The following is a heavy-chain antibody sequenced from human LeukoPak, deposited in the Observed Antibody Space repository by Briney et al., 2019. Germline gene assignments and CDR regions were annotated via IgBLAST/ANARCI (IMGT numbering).Heavy chain of an antibody. Sequence: ASVTVSCKASGYTFTSYAMHWVRQAPGQRLEWMGWINAGNGNTKYSQEFQGRVTITRDTSASTAYMELSSLRSEDMAVYYCARSDDSSGYYYAEFDYWGQGTLVTVSS. J-gene: IGHJ4*02. V-gene: IGHV1-3*03. D-gene: IGHD3-22*01. CDR1: GYTFTSYA. CDR3: ARSDDSSGYYYAEFDY. CDR2: INAGNGNT.